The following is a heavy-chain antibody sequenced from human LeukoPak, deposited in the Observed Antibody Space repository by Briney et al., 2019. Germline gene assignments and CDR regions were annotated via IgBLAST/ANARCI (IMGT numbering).Heavy chain of an antibody. J-gene: IGHJ4*02. CDR1: GCTFSGCH. Sequence: PGSSLKLSYAASGCTFSGCHIHGLRQAPGKGMDRVALVWHDGSKTYYADSVKGRFTVSRDNSKNTLFLQMNSLRAEDTGVYYCAKDSNDNGDYNYFDFWGQGTLVTVSS. CDR2: VWHDGSKT. CDR3: AKDSNDNGDYNYFDF. V-gene: IGHV3-33*06. D-gene: IGHD4-17*01.